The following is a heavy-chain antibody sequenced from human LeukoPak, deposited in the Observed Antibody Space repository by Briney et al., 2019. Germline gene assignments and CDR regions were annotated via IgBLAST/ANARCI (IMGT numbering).Heavy chain of an antibody. CDR3: ARGNGSPDY. Sequence: GGSLRLSCAASGFSFSSYSINWVRQAPGKGLEWVSYISGDGNAKHYTDSVKGRFTISRDNAKNSLYLQMNSLGAEDTAVYYCARGNGSPDYWGQGTLVTVSS. J-gene: IGHJ4*02. CDR1: GFSFSSYS. V-gene: IGHV3-48*01. D-gene: IGHD1-26*01. CDR2: ISGDGNAK.